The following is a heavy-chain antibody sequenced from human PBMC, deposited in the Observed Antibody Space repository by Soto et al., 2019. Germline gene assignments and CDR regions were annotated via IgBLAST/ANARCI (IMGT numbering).Heavy chain of an antibody. CDR2: TYYRSKWYN. CDR3: ARVQYGSGTKSYYYYYGMDV. CDR1: GDSVSINSAA. V-gene: IGHV6-1*01. Sequence: PSQTLSLTCAISGDSVSINSAAWNWTRQSPSRGLEWLGRTYYRSKWYNDYAVSVKSRITINPDTSKNQCSLQLNSVTPEDTAVYYCARVQYGSGTKSYYYYYGMDVWGQGTTVTVSS. D-gene: IGHD3-10*01. J-gene: IGHJ6*02.